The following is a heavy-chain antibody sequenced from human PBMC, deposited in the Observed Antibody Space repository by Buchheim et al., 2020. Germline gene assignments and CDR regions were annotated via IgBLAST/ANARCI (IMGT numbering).Heavy chain of an antibody. CDR2: INPSGGST. Sequence: QVQLVQSGAEVKKPGASVKVSCKASGYTFTSYYMHWVRQAPGQGLEWMGIINPSGGSTSYAQKFQGRVTMTRDTSTSPVYMELRSLRSEDTAVYYCARERIGYCSSTSCYPIDYWGQGTL. V-gene: IGHV1-46*03. CDR1: GYTFTSYY. J-gene: IGHJ4*02. CDR3: ARERIGYCSSTSCYPIDY. D-gene: IGHD2-2*01.